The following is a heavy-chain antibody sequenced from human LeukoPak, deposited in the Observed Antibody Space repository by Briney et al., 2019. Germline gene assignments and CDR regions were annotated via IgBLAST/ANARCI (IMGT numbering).Heavy chain of an antibody. CDR2: ISGSGGST. V-gene: IGHV3-23*01. J-gene: IGHJ6*03. D-gene: IGHD3-22*01. CDR3: VKDQYYYDSSGASRVWSYYYYMDV. CDR1: GFTFSSYA. Sequence: GGSLRLSCAASGFTFSSYAMSWVRQAPGKGLEWVSAISGSGGSTYYADSVKGRFTISRDNSKNTLFLQMNSLRAEDTAVYYCVKDQYYYDSSGASRVWSYYYYMDVWGKGTTVTVSS.